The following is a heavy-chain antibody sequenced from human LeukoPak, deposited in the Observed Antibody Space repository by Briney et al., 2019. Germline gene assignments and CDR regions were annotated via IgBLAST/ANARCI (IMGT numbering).Heavy chain of an antibody. CDR3: ARHSSSWPNFDY. V-gene: IGHV4-59*08. CDR1: GGSISSYY. CDR2: IYYSGST. Sequence: SENLSLTCTVSGGSISSYYWSWIRQPPGKGLEWIGYIYYSGSTNYNPSLKSRVTISVDTSKNQFSLKLSSVTAADTAVYYCARHSSSWPNFDYWGQGTLVTVSS. J-gene: IGHJ4*02. D-gene: IGHD6-13*01.